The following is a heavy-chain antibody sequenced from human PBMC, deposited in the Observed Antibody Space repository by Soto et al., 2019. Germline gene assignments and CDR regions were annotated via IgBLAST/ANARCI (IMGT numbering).Heavy chain of an antibody. Sequence: EVQLVESGGGSVQPGGSLRLSCTASGFTFSDYDMHWVRQGSGKGLEWVSTIGAARDTYYTGSVKGRFTISREKARNSMFLQMNSVTVGDTAVYYCARAYSGRLPRRADYDCALDVWGQGTMVTVSS. CDR3: ARAYSGRLPRRADYDCALDV. D-gene: IGHD2-15*01. CDR2: IGAARDT. V-gene: IGHV3-13*01. J-gene: IGHJ6*02. CDR1: GFTFSDYD.